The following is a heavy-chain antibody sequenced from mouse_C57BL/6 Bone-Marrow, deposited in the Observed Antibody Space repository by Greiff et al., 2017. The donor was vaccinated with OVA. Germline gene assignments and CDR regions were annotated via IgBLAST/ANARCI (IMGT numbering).Heavy chain of an antibody. J-gene: IGHJ2*01. D-gene: IGHD2-5*01. CDR2: ISSGSSTI. V-gene: IGHV5-17*01. CDR3: ARYSNFLFDD. CDR1: GFTFSDYG. Sequence: EVKVEESGGGLVKPGGSLKLSCAASGFTFSDYGMHWVRQAPEKGLEWVAYISSGSSTIYYADTVKGRFTITRDNAKNTLFLQMTSLRSEDTAMYYCARYSNFLFDDWGKGTTLTVSS.